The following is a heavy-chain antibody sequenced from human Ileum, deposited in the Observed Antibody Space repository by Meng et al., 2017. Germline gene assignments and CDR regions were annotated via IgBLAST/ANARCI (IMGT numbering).Heavy chain of an antibody. CDR3: VRVPCRAVAGSGFGYFDL. D-gene: IGHD6-19*01. CDR1: EGSGINGNYY. J-gene: IGHJ2*01. V-gene: IGHV4-61*01. CDR2: TGST. Sequence: LEQVCHVRVRQSTFLAPIVTSSEGSGINGNYYCSESLQPRSRGLEWCASTGSTNYNPSLKSRIFILLATSKNQLSLRLISMAATDTAVYYCVRVPCRAVAGSGFGYFDLWGRGTLVTVSS.